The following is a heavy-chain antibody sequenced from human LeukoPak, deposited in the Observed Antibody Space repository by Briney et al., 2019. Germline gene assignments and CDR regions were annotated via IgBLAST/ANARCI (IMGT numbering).Heavy chain of an antibody. V-gene: IGHV3-13*01. D-gene: IGHD1-26*01. CDR2: VGIAADT. CDR1: GFTFSDHA. CDR3: VRQKKSHGNFDY. J-gene: IGHJ4*02. Sequence: GGSLRLSCAASGFTFSDHAMHWVRHAPGKGLEWVSAVGIAADTFYPGSVKGRFTISRENAKNSLYLQMNSLRVEDTAVYYCVRQKKSHGNFDYWGQGTLVTVSS.